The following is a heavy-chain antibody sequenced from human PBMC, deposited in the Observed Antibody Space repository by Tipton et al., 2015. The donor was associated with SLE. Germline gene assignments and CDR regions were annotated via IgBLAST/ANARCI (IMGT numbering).Heavy chain of an antibody. J-gene: IGHJ4*02. CDR3: ARRRGSSWYEDYFDY. Sequence: TLSLTCTVSGGSISSGSYYWSWIRQPPGKGLEWIGYLHYSGSTTYNPSLKSRVTISVDTSKNQFSLKLSSVTAADTAVYYCARRRGSSWYEDYFDYWGQGTLVTVSS. CDR1: GGSISSGSYY. V-gene: IGHV4-61*01. D-gene: IGHD6-13*01. CDR2: LHYSGST.